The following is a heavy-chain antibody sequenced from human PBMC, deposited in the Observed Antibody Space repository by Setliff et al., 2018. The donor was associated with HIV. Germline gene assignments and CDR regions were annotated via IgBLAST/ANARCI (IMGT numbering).Heavy chain of an antibody. CDR2: IFYSGST. CDR3: ARANSIKGYSYGPDAFAI. D-gene: IGHD5-18*01. Sequence: SETLSLTCTVSGGSISTYYWNWIRQPPGRGPEWIGYIFYSGSTNYNPSLKSRVTISVDTSKNQFSLNVSSVTAADTAVYYCARANSIKGYSYGPDAFAIWGQGTLVTVSS. CDR1: GGSISTYY. V-gene: IGHV4-59*01. J-gene: IGHJ3*02.